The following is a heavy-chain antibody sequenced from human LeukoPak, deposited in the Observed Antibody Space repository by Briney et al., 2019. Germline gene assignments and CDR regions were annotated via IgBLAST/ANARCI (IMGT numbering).Heavy chain of an antibody. V-gene: IGHV5-51*01. J-gene: IGHJ6*02. CDR3: ARSSYGYEPYYYYYYGMDV. CDR1: GYSFTSYW. Sequence: PGESLKISCKGSGYSFTSYWIGWVRQMPGKGLEWVGIIYPGDSDTRYSPSFQGQVTISADKSISTAYLQWSSLKASDTAMYYCARSSYGYEPYYYYYYGMDVWGQGTTVTVSS. D-gene: IGHD5-18*01. CDR2: IYPGDSDT.